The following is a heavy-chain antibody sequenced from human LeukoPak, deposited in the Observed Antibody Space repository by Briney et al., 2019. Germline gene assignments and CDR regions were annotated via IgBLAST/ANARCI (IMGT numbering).Heavy chain of an antibody. V-gene: IGHV1-2*02. CDR1: GYTFADYY. J-gene: IGHJ4*02. CDR2: INPSSGGT. Sequence: GASVKVSCKASGYTFADYYIHWVRQAPGQGLEWMGWINPSSGGTNSAQKFQGRVTMTRDTSISTAYMELSRLRSDDTAVYYCARGSPGSSGYYSMLSGQEDYWGQGTLVTVSS. D-gene: IGHD3-22*01. CDR3: ARGSPGSSGYYSMLSGQEDY.